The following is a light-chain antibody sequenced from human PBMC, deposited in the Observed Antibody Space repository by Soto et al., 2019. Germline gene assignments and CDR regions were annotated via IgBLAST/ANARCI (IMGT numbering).Light chain of an antibody. V-gene: IGLV2-23*02. CDR2: EVN. CDR1: SSDVGKYNS. Sequence: QSVLTQPASVSGSPGQSITISCTGTSSDVGKYNSVSWYQQHPGKAPKLMIYEVNKRPSGVSNRFSGSKSGNTASLTISGLQAEDETDYYCCSYAGSATLVFGGGTKVTVL. CDR3: CSYAGSATLV. J-gene: IGLJ2*01.